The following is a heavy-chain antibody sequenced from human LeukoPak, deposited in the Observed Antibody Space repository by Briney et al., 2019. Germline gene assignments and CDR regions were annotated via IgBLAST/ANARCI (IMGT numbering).Heavy chain of an antibody. CDR1: GGSISSYY. CDR2: INHSGST. J-gene: IGHJ4*02. V-gene: IGHV4-34*01. CDR3: AGRAGYSSSWDDY. Sequence: SETLSLTCTVSGGSISSYYWSWIRQPPGKGLEWIGEINHSGSTNYNPSLKSRVTISVDTSKNQFSLKLSSVTAADTAVYYCAGRAGYSSSWDDYWGQGTLVTVSS. D-gene: IGHD6-13*01.